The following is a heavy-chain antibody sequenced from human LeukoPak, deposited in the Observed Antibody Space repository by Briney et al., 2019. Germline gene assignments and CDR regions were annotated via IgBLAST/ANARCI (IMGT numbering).Heavy chain of an antibody. V-gene: IGHV3-64D*06. CDR3: VRGTGY. J-gene: IGHJ4*02. CDR2: ISSNGDNT. CDR1: GFTFSTYV. Sequence: GGSPRLSCSVSGFTFSTYVMHWVRQAPGKGLEYVPAISSNGDNTYYADSVKGRFTISRDNSKNTLYLQMSSLRADDTAVYYCVRGTGYWGQGTLVTVSS.